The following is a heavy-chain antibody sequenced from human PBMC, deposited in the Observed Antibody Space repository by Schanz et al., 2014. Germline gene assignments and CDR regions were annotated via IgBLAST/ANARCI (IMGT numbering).Heavy chain of an antibody. CDR2: INPDSGGT. CDR3: ASDFWSGYSHYYYGLDV. J-gene: IGHJ6*02. D-gene: IGHD3-3*01. V-gene: IGHV1-2*02. CDR1: GCTLTAYY. Sequence: QVQLVQSGAEVKKPGASVKVSCKASGCTLTAYYMHWVRQAPGQGLEWMGWINPDSGGTNYAQKFQGRVTMTRDMSINTAYMELSRLRSDDSAVYYCASDFWSGYSHYYYGLDVWGQGTTVTVSS.